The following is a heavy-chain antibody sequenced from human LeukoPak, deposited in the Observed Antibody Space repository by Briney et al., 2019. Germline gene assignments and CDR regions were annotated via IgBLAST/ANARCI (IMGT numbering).Heavy chain of an antibody. D-gene: IGHD6-19*01. CDR2: ISYDGRNN. CDR1: GFTFSSYA. J-gene: IGHJ4*02. Sequence: GGSLRLSCAASGFTFSSYAMHWVRQGPGKGLEWVAIISYDGRNNHYADSVKGRFTISRDNAKNSLYLQMNSLRAEDTAVYYCAREAYSSGWSIWDCWGQGTLVTVSS. V-gene: IGHV3-33*05. CDR3: AREAYSSGWSIWDC.